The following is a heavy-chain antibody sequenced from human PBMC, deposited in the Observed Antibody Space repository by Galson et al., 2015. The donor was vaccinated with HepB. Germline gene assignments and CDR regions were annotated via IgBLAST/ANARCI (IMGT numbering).Heavy chain of an antibody. V-gene: IGHV4-4*07. D-gene: IGHD3-3*01. CDR1: GGSISSYY. J-gene: IGHJ3*02. Sequence: SETLSLTCTVSGGSISSYYWSWIRQPAGKGLEWIGRIYTSGSTNYNPSLKSRVTMSVDTSKNQFSLKLSSVTAADTAVYYCASKAPRLRDYDFWSGYYTDDAFDIWGQGTMVTVSS. CDR3: ASKAPRLRDYDFWSGYYTDDAFDI. CDR2: IYTSGST.